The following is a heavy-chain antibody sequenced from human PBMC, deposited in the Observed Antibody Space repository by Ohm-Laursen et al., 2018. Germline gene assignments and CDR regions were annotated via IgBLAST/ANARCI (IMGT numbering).Heavy chain of an antibody. CDR3: ARAVRYQLLSDP. V-gene: IGHV1-8*01. CDR1: GYSFTSYD. J-gene: IGHJ5*02. D-gene: IGHD4-23*01. CDR2: MNPNNDDT. Sequence: SSVKVSCKTSGYSFTSYDINWVRQATGQGLEWMGWMNPNNDDTGYAQKFQGRITMTRNTSMSTAYMELSSLTSEDTATYYCARAVRYQLLSDPWGQGTLVTVSS.